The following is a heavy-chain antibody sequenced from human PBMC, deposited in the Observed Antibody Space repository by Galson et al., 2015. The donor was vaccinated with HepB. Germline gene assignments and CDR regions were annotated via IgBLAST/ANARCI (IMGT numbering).Heavy chain of an antibody. J-gene: IGHJ3*02. CDR2: ISYDGSNK. CDR3: AKDTSLEQWRPMSAFDI. V-gene: IGHV3-30*18. D-gene: IGHD6-19*01. CDR1: GFTFSSYG. Sequence: SLRLSCAASGFTFSSYGMHWVRQAPGKGLEWVAVISYDGSNKYYADPVKGRFTISRDNSKNTLYLQMNSLRAEDTAVYYCAKDTSLEQWRPMSAFDIWGQGTMVTVSS.